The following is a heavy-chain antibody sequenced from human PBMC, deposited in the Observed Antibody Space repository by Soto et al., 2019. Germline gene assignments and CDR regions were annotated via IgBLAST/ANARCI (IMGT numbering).Heavy chain of an antibody. V-gene: IGHV3-9*01. D-gene: IGHD2-2*01. CDR3: AKGPYCSSTSCYEGDYFDY. J-gene: IGHJ4*02. CDR1: GFTFDDYA. CDR2: ISWNSGSI. Sequence: EVQLVESGGGLVQPGRSLRLSCAASGFTFDDYAMHWARQAPGKGLEWVSGISWNSGSIGYADSVEGRFTISRNNAKNSLYLQMNSLRAEDTALYYCAKGPYCSSTSCYEGDYFDYWGQGTLVTVSS.